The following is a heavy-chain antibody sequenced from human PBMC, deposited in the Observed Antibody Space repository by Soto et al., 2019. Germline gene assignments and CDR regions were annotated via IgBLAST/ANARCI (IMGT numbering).Heavy chain of an antibody. V-gene: IGHV5-10-1*01. CDR1: GYSFTSYW. CDR2: IDPSDSYT. J-gene: IGHJ6*02. Sequence: PGESLKISCKGSGYSFTSYWISWVRQMPGKGLEWMGRIDPSDSYTNYSPSFQGHVTISADKSISTAYLQWSSLKASDTAMYYYATTGPSGDYYYYGLDVWGQGTTVTVSS. D-gene: IGHD4-17*01. CDR3: ATTGPSGDYYYYGLDV.